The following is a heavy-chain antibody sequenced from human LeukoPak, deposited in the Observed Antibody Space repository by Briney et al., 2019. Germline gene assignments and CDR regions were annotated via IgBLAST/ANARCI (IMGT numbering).Heavy chain of an antibody. J-gene: IGHJ4*02. D-gene: IGHD5-18*01. V-gene: IGHV3-7*01. CDR2: INPDGNKK. CDR1: GFTFSSYS. Sequence: PGGSLRLSRAASGFTFSSYSMNWVRQAPGKGLEWVASINPDGNKKYSADSVKGRFTISRDNAENSLYLQMNSLRVEDTAFYYCARDLAYSRLDYWGQGMLVTVSS. CDR3: ARDLAYSRLDY.